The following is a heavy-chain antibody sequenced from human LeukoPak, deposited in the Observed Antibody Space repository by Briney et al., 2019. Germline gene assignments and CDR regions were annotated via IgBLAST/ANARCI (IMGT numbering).Heavy chain of an antibody. CDR2: IWHDGSAE. J-gene: IGHJ4*02. Sequence: GGSLRLSCAASGFIFRNYGMYWARQAPGKGLEWVAVIWHDGSAEFYADSVKGRFSISRDDSKNTVYLQMNSLRVEYTALYYCARDSSGGLSGYFDLWGQGIVVTVSS. CDR3: ARDSSGGLSGYFDL. V-gene: IGHV3-33*07. D-gene: IGHD2-15*01. CDR1: GFIFRNYG.